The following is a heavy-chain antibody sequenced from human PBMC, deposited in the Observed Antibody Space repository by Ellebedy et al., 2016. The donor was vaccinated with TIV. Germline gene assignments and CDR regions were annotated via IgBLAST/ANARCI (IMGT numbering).Heavy chain of an antibody. CDR3: ARDRFRSLFDP. Sequence: GESLKISXAASGFTFSGYWMYWVRRAPGKGLVCVSRINGDGSVSDYADSVKGRFTISRDNAKNSLYLQMNSLRAEDTAVYYCARDRFRSLFDPWGQGTLVTVSS. CDR2: INGDGSVS. CDR1: GFTFSGYW. V-gene: IGHV3-74*01. J-gene: IGHJ5*02.